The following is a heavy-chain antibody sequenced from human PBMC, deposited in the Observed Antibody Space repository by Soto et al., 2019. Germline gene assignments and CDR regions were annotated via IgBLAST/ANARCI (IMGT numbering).Heavy chain of an antibody. CDR1: GGTFSSYA. Sequence: VQLVQSGAEVKKPGSSVKVSCKASGGTFSSYAISWVRQAPGQGLEWMGGIIPIFGTANYAQKFQGRVTITADKSTSTAYMELSSLRSEDTDVYYCARGRRYYGSGSYWDYYGMDVWGQGTTVTVSS. CDR3: ARGRRYYGSGSYWDYYGMDV. J-gene: IGHJ6*02. D-gene: IGHD3-10*01. V-gene: IGHV1-69*06. CDR2: IIPIFGTA.